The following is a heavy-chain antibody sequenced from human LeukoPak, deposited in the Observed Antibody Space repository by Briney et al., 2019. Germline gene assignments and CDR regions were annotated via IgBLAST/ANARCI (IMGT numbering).Heavy chain of an antibody. D-gene: IGHD3-22*01. V-gene: IGHV5-51*01. CDR3: ARPFMNYYDSSGYPGDY. CDR1: GYSFTSYW. Sequence: GESLQISCKGSGYSFTSYWIGWVRQMPGKGLEWMGIIYPGDSDTRYSPSFQGQVTISADKSISTAYLQWSSLKASDTAMYYCARPFMNYYDSSGYPGDYWGQGTLVTVSS. J-gene: IGHJ4*02. CDR2: IYPGDSDT.